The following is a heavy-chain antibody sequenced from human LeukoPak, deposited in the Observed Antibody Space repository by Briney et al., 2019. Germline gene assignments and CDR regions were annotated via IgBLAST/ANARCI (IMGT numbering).Heavy chain of an antibody. CDR2: ISAYNGNT. D-gene: IGHD3-22*01. J-gene: IGHJ4*02. Sequence: ASVKVSCKASGYTFTSYGISWVRQAPGQGLEWMGWISAYNGNTNYAQKLQGRVTMTTDTSTSTAYMELRSLRSDDTAVYYCARGRVTYYYDSSGYYYFDYWGQGTPVTVSS. CDR3: ARGRVTYYYDSSGYYYFDY. V-gene: IGHV1-18*01. CDR1: GYTFTSYG.